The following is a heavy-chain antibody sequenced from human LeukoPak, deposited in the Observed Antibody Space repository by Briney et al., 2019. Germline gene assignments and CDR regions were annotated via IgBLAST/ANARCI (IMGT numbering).Heavy chain of an antibody. CDR2: SYYSGSN. D-gene: IGHD4-23*01. V-gene: IGHV4-31*01. Sequence: SQTLSLTCTVSGGSISSGGYYWGWIRQHPGKGLEWVGYSYYSGSNYYNPSIKRLATISVDTSKNQCSLKLRSVTAAATAVYYCARVQATVDYYFDYWGQGTLVTVSS. CDR3: ARVQATVDYYFDY. J-gene: IGHJ4*02. CDR1: GGSISSGGYY.